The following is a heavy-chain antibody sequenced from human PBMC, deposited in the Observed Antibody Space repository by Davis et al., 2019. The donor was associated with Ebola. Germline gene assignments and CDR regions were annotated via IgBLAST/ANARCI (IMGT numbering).Heavy chain of an antibody. V-gene: IGHV4-59*12. CDR2: IYYSGST. J-gene: IGHJ5*02. CDR1: GGSISSYY. CDR3: ERDRAVTTSGLYNWFDP. Sequence: SETLSLTCTVSGGSISSYYWSWIRQPPGKGLEWIGYIYYSGSTNYNPSLKSRVTISVDTSKNQFSLKLSPVTAADTAVYYCERDRAVTTSGLYNWFDPWGQGTLVTVSS. D-gene: IGHD4-17*01.